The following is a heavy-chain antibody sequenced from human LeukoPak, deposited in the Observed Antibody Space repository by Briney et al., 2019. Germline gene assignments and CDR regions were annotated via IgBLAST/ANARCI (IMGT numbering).Heavy chain of an antibody. CDR3: ARGLQPPVLYGMDV. J-gene: IGHJ6*02. D-gene: IGHD4-11*01. V-gene: IGHV3-33*08. CDR1: GFTFSSYG. CDR2: IWYDGSKK. Sequence: TGGSLRLSCAPSGFTFSSYGMHWVRQAPGQGLEWVALIWYDGSKKYYADSVKGRFTVSRDNSENTLYLQMNSLRADDTAVYYCARGLQPPVLYGMDVWGQGTTVTVSS.